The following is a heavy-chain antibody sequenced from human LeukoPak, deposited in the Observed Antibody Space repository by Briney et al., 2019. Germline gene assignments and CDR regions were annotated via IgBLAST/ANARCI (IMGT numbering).Heavy chain of an antibody. CDR1: GFSFSSYA. J-gene: IGHJ4*02. V-gene: IGHV3-21*01. D-gene: IGHD5-12*01. Sequence: KTGGSLRLSCAASGFSFSSYAINWVRQAPGKGLEWVSSISPSSSYIHYADSAKGRFTISRDNAKNTLYLQMNSLRAEDTAVYFCTRVSSGVDYFDYWGQGTLVTVSS. CDR2: ISPSSSYI. CDR3: TRVSSGVDYFDY.